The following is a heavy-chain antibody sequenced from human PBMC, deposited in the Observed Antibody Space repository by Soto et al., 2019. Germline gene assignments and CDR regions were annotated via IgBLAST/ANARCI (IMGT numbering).Heavy chain of an antibody. D-gene: IGHD6-13*01. Sequence: QWQLQESGPGLVKPSETLSLTCTVSGGSIRNDYWSWIRQPPGKGLEWIGHIFHSGNINYNPSLKSRVTISVGTSKNQFSLNLSSVTAAATAVYYCARDGYSSGWYSNWGQGTLVTVSS. CDR1: GGSIRNDY. CDR2: IFHSGNI. V-gene: IGHV4-59*01. CDR3: ARDGYSSGWYSN. J-gene: IGHJ4*02.